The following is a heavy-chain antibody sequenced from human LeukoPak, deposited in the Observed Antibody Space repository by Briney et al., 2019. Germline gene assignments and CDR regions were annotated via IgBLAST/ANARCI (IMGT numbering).Heavy chain of an antibody. J-gene: IGHJ4*02. CDR1: GGSISNSSYY. D-gene: IGHD5-12*01. CDR3: ASRLVDTIDY. Sequence: PSETLSLTCTVSGGSISNSSYYWGWIRQPPGKGLEWIGSIYYSGSTYYNPSLKSRVTISVDTSKNQFSLKLSSVTAADTAVYYCASRLVDTIDYWGQGTLVTVSS. CDR2: IYYSGST. V-gene: IGHV4-39*01.